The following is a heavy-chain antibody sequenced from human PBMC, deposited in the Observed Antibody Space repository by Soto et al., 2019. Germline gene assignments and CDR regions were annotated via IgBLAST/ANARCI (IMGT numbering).Heavy chain of an antibody. CDR2: INHSGST. Sequence: SETLSLTCAVYGGSFSGYYWSWIRQPPGKGLEWIGEINHSGSTNYNPSLKSRVTISVDTSKNQFSLKLSSVTAADTAVYYCARDLTGGGFGSSGVDYWGQGTLVTVSS. CDR1: GGSFSGYY. J-gene: IGHJ4*02. D-gene: IGHD3-10*01. CDR3: ARDLTGGGFGSSGVDY. V-gene: IGHV4-34*01.